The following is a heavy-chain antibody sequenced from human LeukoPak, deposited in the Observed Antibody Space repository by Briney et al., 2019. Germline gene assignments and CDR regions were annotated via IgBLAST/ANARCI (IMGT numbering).Heavy chain of an antibody. CDR2: IKQDGSDN. CDR3: ARLAYCGGGCYSPFDY. V-gene: IGHV3-7*05. D-gene: IGHD2-21*02. Sequence: PGGSLRLSCAASGFIFSNYWMSWVRQAPGKGLEWVANIKQDGSDNYYVDSVKGRFTISRDNAKNSLYLQMNSLRAEDTAAYYCARLAYCGGGCYSPFDYWGQGTLVTVSS. CDR1: GFIFSNYW. J-gene: IGHJ4*02.